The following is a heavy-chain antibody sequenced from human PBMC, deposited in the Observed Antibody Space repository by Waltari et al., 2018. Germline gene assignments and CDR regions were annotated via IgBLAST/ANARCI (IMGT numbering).Heavy chain of an antibody. D-gene: IGHD3-10*01. V-gene: IGHV1-46*01. Sequence: QVQLVQSGAEVEKPGASVKVSCKASGYTFTSYYIHWVRQPPGQGLEWMGIINPSAGSTSYAQEFQGRVSMTRDTSTSTVYLELSSLRSEDTAVYYCARGLYGSGNYYLNYYMDVWGKGTTVTISS. CDR3: ARGLYGSGNYYLNYYMDV. J-gene: IGHJ6*03. CDR2: INPSAGST. CDR1: GYTFTSYY.